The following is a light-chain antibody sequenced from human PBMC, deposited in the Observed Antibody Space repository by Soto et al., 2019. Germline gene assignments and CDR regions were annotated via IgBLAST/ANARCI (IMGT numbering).Light chain of an antibody. CDR3: QQYGISPPYT. CDR1: QSVSSSY. J-gene: IGKJ2*01. CDR2: GAS. V-gene: IGKV3-20*01. Sequence: EIVLTQSPGTLSLSPGERATLSCRASQSVSSSYLAWYQKKPGQAPRLLIYGASSRDTGIPDRFSGSGSGTDFTLTISRLETEDFAVYYCQQYGISPPYTFGQGTKLEIK.